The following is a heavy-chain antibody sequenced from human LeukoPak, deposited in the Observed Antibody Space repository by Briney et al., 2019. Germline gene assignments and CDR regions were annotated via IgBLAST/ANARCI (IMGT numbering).Heavy chain of an antibody. V-gene: IGHV1-24*01. CDR3: ARAHHPGYCSSTSCPRGDWFDP. J-gene: IGHJ5*02. Sequence: ASVKVSCKVSGYTLTELSMHWVRQAPGKGLEWMGGFDPEDGETIYAQKFQGRVTMTEDTSTDTAYMELRSLRSDDTAVYYCARAHHPGYCSSTSCPRGDWFDPWGQGTLVTVSS. D-gene: IGHD2-2*01. CDR2: FDPEDGET. CDR1: GYTLTELS.